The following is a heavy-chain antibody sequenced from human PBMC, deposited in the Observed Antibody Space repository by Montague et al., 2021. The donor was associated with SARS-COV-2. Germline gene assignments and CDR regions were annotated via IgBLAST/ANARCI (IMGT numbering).Heavy chain of an antibody. Sequence: SETLSLTCSVSGGSISDYYWNWIRQPPGKGLEWIGYIYYNTGNTXYNPSLQSRVTISLDTSKNLFSLNLRSVTAADTALYFCARGTGYDYYFDCWGLGTLVTVSS. CDR1: GGSISDYY. CDR2: IYYNTGNT. D-gene: IGHD5-12*01. V-gene: IGHV4-59*01. CDR3: ARGTGYDYYFDC. J-gene: IGHJ4*02.